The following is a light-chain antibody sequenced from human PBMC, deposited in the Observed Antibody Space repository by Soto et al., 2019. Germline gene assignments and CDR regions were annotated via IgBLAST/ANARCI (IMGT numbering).Light chain of an antibody. J-gene: IGKJ2*01. V-gene: IGKV1-12*01. CDR2: AAS. CDR1: QDINKW. CDR3: QQASSFPHT. Sequence: DIQMTQSPSSVSAPVGDRVTISCRASQDINKWLAWYQQKPGKAPKLLISAASTLQSGVPSRFSGSGSGTAFTLTIQSLQPDDIATYYCQQASSFPHTFGQGTKLEIK.